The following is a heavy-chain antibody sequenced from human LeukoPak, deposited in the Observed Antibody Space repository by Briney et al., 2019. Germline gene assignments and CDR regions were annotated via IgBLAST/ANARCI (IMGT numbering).Heavy chain of an antibody. J-gene: IGHJ4*02. V-gene: IGHV3-21*01. CDR2: ISSSSSYI. Sequence: GGSLRLSCAASGFTLSSYSMNWVRQAPGKGLEWVSSISSSSSYIYYADSVKGRFTISRDNAKNSLYLQMNSLRAEDTAVYYCARVYYDFWSGYFIDYWGQGTLVTVSS. CDR3: ARVYYDFWSGYFIDY. CDR1: GFTLSSYS. D-gene: IGHD3-3*01.